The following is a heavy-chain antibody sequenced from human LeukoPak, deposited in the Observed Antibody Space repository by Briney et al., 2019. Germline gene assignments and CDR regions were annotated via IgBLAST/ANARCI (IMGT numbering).Heavy chain of an antibody. CDR1: GFTFSSYA. J-gene: IGHJ4*02. CDR3: AKDISDIVATIWGPIFDY. V-gene: IGHV3-23*01. Sequence: PGGSLRLSCAASGFTFSSYAMSWVRQAPGKGLEWVSAISGSGGSTYYADSVKGRFTISRDNSKNTLYLQMNSLRAEDTAVYYCAKDISDIVATIWGPIFDYWSQGTLVTVSS. CDR2: ISGSGGST. D-gene: IGHD5-12*01.